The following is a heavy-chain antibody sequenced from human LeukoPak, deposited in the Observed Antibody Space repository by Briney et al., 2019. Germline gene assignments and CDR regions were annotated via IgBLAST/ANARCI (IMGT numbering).Heavy chain of an antibody. J-gene: IGHJ5*02. CDR1: GGSVRSSYYY. CDR2: IYDSGST. V-gene: IGHV4-39*01. CDR3: ARHYGP. Sequence: SETLSLTCTVSGGSVRSSYYYWGWIRQPPGKGLEWIGSIYDSGSTYYNPSLKSRVTISVDTSKNQFSLKLNSVTAADTAVYYRARHYGPWGQGTLVTVSS. D-gene: IGHD3-10*01.